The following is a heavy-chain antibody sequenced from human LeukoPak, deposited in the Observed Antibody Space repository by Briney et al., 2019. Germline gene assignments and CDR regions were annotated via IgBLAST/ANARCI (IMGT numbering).Heavy chain of an antibody. CDR3: ARRIGDSYFYGMDL. Sequence: GGSLKLSCAASGFIFSASPIHWVRQAPGKGLEWVGRIRSKEYSYATACAESLRGRCTVSRDDSENTAYLQMSSLKTEDTAVYYCARRIGDSYFYGMDLWGQGTPVTVSS. V-gene: IGHV3-73*01. CDR1: GFIFSASP. D-gene: IGHD3-16*02. J-gene: IGHJ6*02. CDR2: IRSKEYSYAT.